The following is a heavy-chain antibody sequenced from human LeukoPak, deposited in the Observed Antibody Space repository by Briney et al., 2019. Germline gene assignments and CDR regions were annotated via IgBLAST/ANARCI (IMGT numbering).Heavy chain of an antibody. CDR1: GGSFSGYY. CDR2: INHSGST. J-gene: IGHJ3*02. CDR3: AGRRERAQCAFDI. V-gene: IGHV4-34*01. Sequence: SETLSLTCAVYGGSFSGYYWSWIRQPPGKGLEWIGEINHSGSTNYNPSLKSRVTISVDTSKNQFSLKLSSVTAADTAVYYCAGRRERAQCAFDIWGQGTMVTVSS. D-gene: IGHD1-26*01.